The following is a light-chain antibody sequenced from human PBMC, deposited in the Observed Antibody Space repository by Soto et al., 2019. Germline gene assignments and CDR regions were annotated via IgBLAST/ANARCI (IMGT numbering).Light chain of an antibody. CDR1: QGISSN. J-gene: IGKJ1*01. Sequence: QLTQSPSSLSASVGDRVTITCRASQGISSNLAWYQQKPGGAPKLLIFGASTLQSGVPSRFSGSGSGTEFTLTISSLQSEDFAVYYCQQYHDWPLTFGQGTKVDIK. V-gene: IGKV1-9*01. CDR3: QQYHDWPLT. CDR2: GAS.